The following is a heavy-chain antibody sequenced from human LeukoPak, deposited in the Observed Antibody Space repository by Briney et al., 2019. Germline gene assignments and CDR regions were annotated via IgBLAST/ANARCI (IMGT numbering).Heavy chain of an antibody. CDR2: IYYSGST. J-gene: IGHJ4*02. D-gene: IGHD6-19*01. CDR1: GGSISSYY. CDR3: ARQVSSGLDY. Sequence: SETLSLTCTVSGGSISSYYWSWVRQPPGKGLEWIGYIYYSGSTNYNPSLKSRVTISVDTSKNQISLKLSSVTAADTAVYYCARQVSSGLDYWGQGTLVTVSS. V-gene: IGHV4-59*08.